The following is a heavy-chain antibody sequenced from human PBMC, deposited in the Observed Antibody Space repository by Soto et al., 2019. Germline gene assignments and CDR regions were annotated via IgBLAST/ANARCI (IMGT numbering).Heavy chain of an antibody. V-gene: IGHV4-61*01. J-gene: IGHJ4*02. CDR1: GGSVSSGSYY. D-gene: IGHD6-19*01. CDR3: ARRRLALYYFDY. Sequence: QVQLQESGPGLVKPSETLSLTCTVSGGSVSSGSYYWSWIRQPPGKGLEWIGYIYYSGSTNYNPSLKSRVXIXVXXSKNQFSLKLSSVTAADTAVYYCARRRLALYYFDYWGQGTLVTVSS. CDR2: IYYSGST.